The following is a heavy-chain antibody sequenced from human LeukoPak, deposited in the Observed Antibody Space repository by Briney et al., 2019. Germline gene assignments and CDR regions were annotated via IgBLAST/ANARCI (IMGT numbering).Heavy chain of an antibody. Sequence: GGSLRLSCAASGFTFSSYSMNWVRQAPGQGLEWVSTISDDGSGTYYADSVKGRFTISRDNSKNTLFLQINSLRAEDSAVYYCATDRERDPSVYYLVGGQGTLITVSS. J-gene: IGHJ4*02. D-gene: IGHD3-22*01. V-gene: IGHV3-23*01. CDR1: GFTFSSYS. CDR3: ATDRERDPSVYYLV. CDR2: ISDDGSGT.